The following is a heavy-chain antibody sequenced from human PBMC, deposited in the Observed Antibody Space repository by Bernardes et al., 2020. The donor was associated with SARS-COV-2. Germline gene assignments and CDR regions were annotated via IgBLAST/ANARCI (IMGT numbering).Heavy chain of an antibody. CDR3: ARDRKVRGITNNWFDP. CDR1: GYIFSDFG. CDR2: INPYKGNT. J-gene: IGHJ5*02. Sequence: VKVSCKTSGYIFSDFGISWVRQAPGQGLEWMGWINPYKGNTDYPQKFQGRVTLTTDTSTSTAYMELRSLSSDDTAVYFCARDRKVRGITNNWFDPWGQGTLVTVTT. D-gene: IGHD3-10*01. V-gene: IGHV1-18*01.